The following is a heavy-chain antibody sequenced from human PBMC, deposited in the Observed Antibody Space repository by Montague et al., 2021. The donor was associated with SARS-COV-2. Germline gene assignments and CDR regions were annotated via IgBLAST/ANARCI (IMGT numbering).Heavy chain of an antibody. CDR1: GASVASGNFY. CDR3: AGSRANVPSRPGFDY. Sequence: SETLSLTCTVSGASVASGNFYWSWIRQPPGKGLEWIGYMYYTGXTXYXXXXEXRVTMPVDPSKDQFSLTLTSVTAADTAVYYCAGSRANVPSRPGFDYWGQGALVTVSS. J-gene: IGHJ4*02. D-gene: IGHD6-6*01. V-gene: IGHV4-61*01. CDR2: MYYTGXT.